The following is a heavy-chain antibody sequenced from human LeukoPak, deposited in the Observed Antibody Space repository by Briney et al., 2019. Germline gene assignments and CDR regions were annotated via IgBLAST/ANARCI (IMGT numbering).Heavy chain of an antibody. V-gene: IGHV4-39*07. J-gene: IGHJ4*02. D-gene: IGHD6-6*01. Sequence: SETLSLTCTVSGGSISSTTYYWVWIRQPPGKGLEWIGSIYYSGSTYYNPSLKSRVTISVDTSKNQFSLKLSSVTAADTAVYYCATTPGRYSSSSFDYWGQGTLVTVSS. CDR2: IYYSGST. CDR3: ATTPGRYSSSSFDY. CDR1: GGSISSTTYY.